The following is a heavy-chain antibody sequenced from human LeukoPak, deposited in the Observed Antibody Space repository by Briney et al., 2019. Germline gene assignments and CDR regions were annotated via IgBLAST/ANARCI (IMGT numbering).Heavy chain of an antibody. Sequence: GASVKVSCKASGYTFTSYGISWVRQAPGQGLEWMGWISAYNGNTNYAQTLQGRVTMTTDTSTSTAYMELRSLRSDDTAVYYRARDRGYSGYDYYYYGMDVWGQGTTVTVSS. CDR2: ISAYNGNT. D-gene: IGHD5-12*01. CDR1: GYTFTSYG. CDR3: ARDRGYSGYDYYYYGMDV. J-gene: IGHJ6*02. V-gene: IGHV1-18*01.